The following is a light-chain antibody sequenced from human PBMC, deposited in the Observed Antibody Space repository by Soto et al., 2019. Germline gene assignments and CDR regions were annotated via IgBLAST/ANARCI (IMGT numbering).Light chain of an antibody. CDR3: QQYGSFSPIT. J-gene: IGKJ4*01. CDR1: QTISTW. CDR2: DAS. V-gene: IGKV1-5*01. Sequence: DIQMTQSPPTLSASVGDRVTITCRASQTISTWMAWYQQRPGIAPKLLIFDASILQSGVPSRFSGSGSGTEFTLSISRLQTDDFATYYCQQYGSFSPITFGGGTKVDIK.